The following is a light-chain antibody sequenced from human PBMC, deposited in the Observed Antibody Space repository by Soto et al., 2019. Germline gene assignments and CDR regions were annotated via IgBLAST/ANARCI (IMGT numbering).Light chain of an antibody. CDR2: DVA. V-gene: IGLV2-14*01. CDR3: SSSPSRSIPYV. J-gene: IGLJ1*01. CDR1: SSDVGDYTY. Sequence: QSALTQPASVSGSPGQSITISCTGSSSDVGDYTYVSWYQQHPGKAPKLMIYDVANRPSGVSHRYSGSKSCNTASLTISGPQAEDEADYYCSSSPSRSIPYVCGTGTKLTVL.